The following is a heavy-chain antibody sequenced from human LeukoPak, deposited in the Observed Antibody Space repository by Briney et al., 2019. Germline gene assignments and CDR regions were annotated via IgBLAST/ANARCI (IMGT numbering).Heavy chain of an antibody. Sequence: GGSLRLSCAASGFTFSSYSMNWVRQAPGKGLEWVSYISSSSSTIYYADSVKGRFTISRDNAKNSLYLQMNSLRAEDTAVYYCARERSSSWRCLDYWGQGTLVTVSS. CDR3: ARERSSSWRCLDY. CDR1: GFTFSSYS. V-gene: IGHV3-48*01. D-gene: IGHD6-13*01. J-gene: IGHJ4*02. CDR2: ISSSSSTI.